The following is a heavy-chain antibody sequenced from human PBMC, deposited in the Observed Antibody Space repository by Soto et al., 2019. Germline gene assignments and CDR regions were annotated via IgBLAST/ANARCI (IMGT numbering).Heavy chain of an antibody. Sequence: QVQLQQWGAGLLKPSETLSLTCAVYGGSFSGYYWTWFRQPPGKGLEWIGEISPSGTTKYIPSLKSRGSLSADTSKNQFSLKVNSVTAADAAVYYCVTSLWFGTQPEIWGQGALVTVSS. V-gene: IGHV4-34*01. CDR2: ISPSGTT. D-gene: IGHD3-10*01. CDR1: GGSFSGYY. J-gene: IGHJ4*02. CDR3: VTSLWFGTQPEI.